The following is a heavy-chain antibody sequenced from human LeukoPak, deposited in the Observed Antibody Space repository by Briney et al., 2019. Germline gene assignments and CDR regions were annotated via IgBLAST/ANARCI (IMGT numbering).Heavy chain of an antibody. CDR1: GFTFSRYW. V-gene: IGHV3-74*01. D-gene: IGHD4-23*01. J-gene: IGHJ4*02. Sequence: PGVPVTLSCAASGFTFSRYWMHWVRQAPGKGLVWVSRIITDGKYIPYRVSVKGRFTISRKNAKNTLFLQMNSLRAEDTAVYYCARSYGGNRYLDYWGQGTLVTVSS. CDR2: IITDGKYI. CDR3: ARSYGGNRYLDY.